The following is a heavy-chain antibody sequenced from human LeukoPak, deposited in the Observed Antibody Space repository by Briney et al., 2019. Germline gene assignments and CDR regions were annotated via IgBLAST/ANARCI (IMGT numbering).Heavy chain of an antibody. CDR2: VTGSGITT. V-gene: IGHV3-23*01. D-gene: IGHD5-12*01. CDR3: AKSVAIGFDI. CDR1: GFTFSDYI. J-gene: IGHJ3*02. Sequence: QPGGSLRLSCVASGFTFSDYIMNWVRQAPGKGLKWVSTVTGSGITTSYAASVKGRFTISRDNSKNTLYLQMNSLRAEDTAVYYCAKSVAIGFDIWGQGTMVTVSS.